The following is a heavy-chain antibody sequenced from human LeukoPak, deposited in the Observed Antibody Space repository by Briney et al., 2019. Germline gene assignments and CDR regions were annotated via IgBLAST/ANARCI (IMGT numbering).Heavy chain of an antibody. CDR3: ARVDYYDILTGYLL. D-gene: IGHD3-9*01. J-gene: IGHJ4*02. Sequence: SETLSLTCAVSGGSISSSNWWSWVRQPPGKGLEWIGEIYHSGSTNYNPSLKSRVTISVDKSKNQFSLKLSSVTAADTAVYYCARVDYYDILTGYLLWGQGTLVTVSS. V-gene: IGHV4-4*02. CDR1: GGSISSSNW. CDR2: IYHSGST.